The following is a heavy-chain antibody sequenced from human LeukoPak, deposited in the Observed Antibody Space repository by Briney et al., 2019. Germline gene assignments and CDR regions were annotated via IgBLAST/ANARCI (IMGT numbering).Heavy chain of an antibody. CDR2: INPSGGST. CDR1: GYTFTSYY. D-gene: IGHD6-13*01. J-gene: IGHJ6*03. Sequence: ASVKVSCKASGYTFTSYYMHWVRQAPGQGLEWMGIINPSGGSTSYAQKFQGRVTMTRDMSTSTVYMELSSLRSEDTAVYYCARDVKRIIYSSSWYYYYYYMDVWGKGTTVTVSS. V-gene: IGHV1-46*01. CDR3: ARDVKRIIYSSSWYYYYYYMDV.